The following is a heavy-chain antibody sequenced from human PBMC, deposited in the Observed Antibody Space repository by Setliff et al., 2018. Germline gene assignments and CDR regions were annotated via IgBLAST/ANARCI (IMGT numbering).Heavy chain of an antibody. D-gene: IGHD3-16*01. CDR1: GFTFSDHY. Sequence: GGSLRLSCAVSGFTFSDHYMDWVRQVPGKGLEWVGRSRDKGNSYTTEYAASVKGRFTISRDDSKNTLYLQMNSLKTEDTAVYYCTTDPSPTFGGVIGAAFDFWGQGTMVTVSS. J-gene: IGHJ3*01. V-gene: IGHV3-72*01. CDR2: SRDKGNSYTT. CDR3: TTDPSPTFGGVIGAAFDF.